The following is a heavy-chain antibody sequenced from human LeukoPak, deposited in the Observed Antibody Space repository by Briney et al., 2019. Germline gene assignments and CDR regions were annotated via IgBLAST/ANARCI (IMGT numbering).Heavy chain of an antibody. CDR3: TRVHDYRTSGEYFQH. CDR1: GYTFISYY. V-gene: IGHV1-46*03. D-gene: IGHD4-11*01. CDR2: INPRDGTT. J-gene: IGHJ1*01. Sequence: ASVKVSCKASGYTFISYYIHWVRQAPGQGLEWVGIINPRDGTTSYAQRFQGRVTVTRDTTTTTVYMELSSLRSEDTAVYYCTRVHDYRTSGEYFQHWGQGTLVTVSS.